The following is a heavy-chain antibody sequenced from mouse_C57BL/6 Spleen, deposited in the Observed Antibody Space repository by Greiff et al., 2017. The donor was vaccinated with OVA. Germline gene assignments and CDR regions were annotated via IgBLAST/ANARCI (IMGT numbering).Heavy chain of an antibody. V-gene: IGHV5-4*01. J-gene: IGHJ2*01. CDR1: GFTFSSYA. CDR3: ARDRDTTVVAHFDY. CDR2: ISDGGSYT. D-gene: IGHD1-1*01. Sequence: DVHLVESGGGLVKPGGSLKLSCAASGFTFSSYAMSWVRQTPEKRLEWVATISDGGSYTYYPDNVKGRFTISRDNAKNNLYLQMSHLKSEDTAMYDCARDRDTTVVAHFDYWGQGTTLTVSS.